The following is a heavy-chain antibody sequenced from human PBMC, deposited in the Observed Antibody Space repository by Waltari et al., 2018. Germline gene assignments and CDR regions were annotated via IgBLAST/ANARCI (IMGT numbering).Heavy chain of an antibody. CDR2: IYYSGST. V-gene: IGHV4-59*01. CDR3: ARWGWVDGATNLDY. D-gene: IGHD1-26*01. CDR1: GGSISSYY. Sequence: QVQLQESGPGLVKPSETLSLTCTVSGGSISSYYWSWIRQPPGKGLEWIGYIYYSGSTNYTPSLKSRVTISVDTSKNQCSLKLSSVTAADTAVYYCARWGWVDGATNLDYWGQGSLVTVSS. J-gene: IGHJ4*02.